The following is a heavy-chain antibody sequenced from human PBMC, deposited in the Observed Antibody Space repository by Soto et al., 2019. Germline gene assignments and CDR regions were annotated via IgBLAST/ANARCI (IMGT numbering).Heavy chain of an antibody. Sequence: SETLSLTCTVSGGSISSYYWSWIRQPPGKGLEWIGYIYYSGSTNYNPSLKSRVTISVDTSKNQFSLKLSSVTAADTAVYYCARGVRGYYDSSGYSPWGQGTLVTVSS. CDR1: GGSISSYY. J-gene: IGHJ5*02. V-gene: IGHV4-59*01. CDR3: ARGVRGYYDSSGYSP. CDR2: IYYSGST. D-gene: IGHD3-22*01.